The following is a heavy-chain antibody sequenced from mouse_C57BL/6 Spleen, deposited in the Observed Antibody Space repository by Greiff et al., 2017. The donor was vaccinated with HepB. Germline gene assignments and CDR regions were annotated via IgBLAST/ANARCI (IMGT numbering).Heavy chain of an antibody. D-gene: IGHD1-1*02. CDR1: GFTFSSYA. CDR2: ISDGGSYT. J-gene: IGHJ2*01. Sequence: EVQGVESGGGLVKPGGSLKLSCAASGFTFSSYAMSWVRQTPEKRLEWVATISDGGSYTYYPDNVKGRFTISRDNAKNNLYLQMSHLKSEDTAMYYCARDLDYGFDYWGQGTTLTVSS. CDR3: ARDLDYGFDY. V-gene: IGHV5-4*01.